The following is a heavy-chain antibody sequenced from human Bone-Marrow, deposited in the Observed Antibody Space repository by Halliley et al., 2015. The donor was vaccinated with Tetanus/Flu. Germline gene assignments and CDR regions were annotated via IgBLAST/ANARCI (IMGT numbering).Heavy chain of an antibody. CDR2: IFYTGHT. D-gene: IGHD3-10*01. CDR3: ARGGLQAFDS. V-gene: IGHV4-31*03. CDR1: GGSINSGGFY. J-gene: IGHJ4*02. Sequence: TLSLTCTVSGGSINSGGFYWTWIRQHPGKGLEWLGYIFYTGHTYYSPSLRGRLTISLDTSENQFSLNPRSVAAADTAVYYCARGGLQAFDSWGQGTLVTVSS.